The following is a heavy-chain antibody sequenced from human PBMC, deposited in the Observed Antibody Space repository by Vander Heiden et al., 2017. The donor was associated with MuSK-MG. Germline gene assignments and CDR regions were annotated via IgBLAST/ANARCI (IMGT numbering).Heavy chain of an antibody. D-gene: IGHD4-17*01. V-gene: IGHV4-4*07. Sequence: QVQLQESGPGLVTPSETLSLTCTVSGGSISSYYWSWIRQPAGKGLEWIGHIYSSGSTNYNPSLNSRVTMSVDTSKNQFSLKLSSVTAADTAVYYCARDPNDYGDYGAFDYWGQGTLVTVSS. CDR1: GGSISSYY. J-gene: IGHJ4*02. CDR2: IYSSGST. CDR3: ARDPNDYGDYGAFDY.